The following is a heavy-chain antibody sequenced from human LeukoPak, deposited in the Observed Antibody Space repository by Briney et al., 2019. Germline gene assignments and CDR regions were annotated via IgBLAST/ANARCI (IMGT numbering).Heavy chain of an antibody. D-gene: IGHD2-15*01. CDR1: GFTVSSNY. V-gene: IGHV3-53*05. Sequence: GVSLRLSCAASGFTVSSNYMSWVRQAPGKGLEWVSVIYSGGSTYYADSVKGRFTISRDNSKNTLYLQMNSLRAEDTAVYYCARDEFGYCSGGTCFTFDYWGQGTLVTVSS. CDR2: IYSGGST. CDR3: ARDEFGYCSGGTCFTFDY. J-gene: IGHJ4*02.